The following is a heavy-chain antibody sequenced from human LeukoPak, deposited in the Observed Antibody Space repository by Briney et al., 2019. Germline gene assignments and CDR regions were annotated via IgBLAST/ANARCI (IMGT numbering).Heavy chain of an antibody. J-gene: IGHJ4*02. D-gene: IGHD2-2*01. V-gene: IGHV3-23*01. CDR1: GFTVSSYA. CDR2: ISGSGGST. Sequence: PGGSLRLACAASGFTVSSYAMSWVREAPGKGLEWGSAISGSGGSTYYADSVRGGFTTSRDNSKHTLYLHMNSLRAEAPALYYCAKALAAVPAASADYCGQGTLVTVSS. CDR3: AKALAAVPAASADY.